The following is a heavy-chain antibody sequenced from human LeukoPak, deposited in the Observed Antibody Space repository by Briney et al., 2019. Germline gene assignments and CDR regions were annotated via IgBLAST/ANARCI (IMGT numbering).Heavy chain of an antibody. CDR3: ARDWDSSSGDY. V-gene: IGHV3-48*04. Sequence: TGGSLRLSCAASGFTFSSYSMNWVRQAPGKGLEGVSYISSSSSTIYYADSVKGRFTISRDNAKNSLYLQMNSLRAEDTAVYYCARDWDSSSGDYWGQGTLVTVSS. J-gene: IGHJ4*02. CDR2: ISSSSSTI. D-gene: IGHD6-6*01. CDR1: GFTFSSYS.